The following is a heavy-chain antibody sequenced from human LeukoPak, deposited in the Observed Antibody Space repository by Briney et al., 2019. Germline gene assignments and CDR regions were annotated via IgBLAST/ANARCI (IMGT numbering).Heavy chain of an antibody. D-gene: IGHD2-15*01. CDR2: IKEDSSDK. J-gene: IGHJ4*02. CDR1: GFTFSTYW. Sequence: GGSLRLSCAASGFTFSTYWMSWVRQAPGKGPEWVANIKEDSSDKKYLDSVKGRFTISRDNAKNALYLQMNSLRVDDTALYYCARDEPLYCSGGSCYGPDYWGQGTLVTVSS. V-gene: IGHV3-7*01. CDR3: ARDEPLYCSGGSCYGPDY.